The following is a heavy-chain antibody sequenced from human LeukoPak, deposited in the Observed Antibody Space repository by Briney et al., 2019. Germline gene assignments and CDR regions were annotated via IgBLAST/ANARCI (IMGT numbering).Heavy chain of an antibody. CDR3: AAEDYDILTGYRTFDY. J-gene: IGHJ4*02. Sequence: GGSLRLSCAASGFTVSSNYMSWVRQAPGKGLGWVSVIYSGGSTYYADSVKGRFTISRDNSKNTLYLQMNSLRAEDTAVYYCAAEDYDILTGYRTFDYWGQGTLVTVSS. CDR2: IYSGGST. D-gene: IGHD3-9*01. CDR1: GFTVSSNY. V-gene: IGHV3-53*01.